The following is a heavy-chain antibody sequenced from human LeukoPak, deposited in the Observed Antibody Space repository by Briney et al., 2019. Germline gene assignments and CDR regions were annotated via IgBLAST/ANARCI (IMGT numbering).Heavy chain of an antibody. D-gene: IGHD2-2*01. CDR3: ARGSCSSSSCYERLNGLDV. CDR1: GFTFSNYD. Sequence: PGGARRLSCAGSGFTFSNYDIHWVRQATGKGLEWVSAFHTAGDTHYSGSVKGRFATSRENAKNSFYLQMNNLRAGDTALYYCARGSCSSSSCYERLNGLDVWGQGTPVTVSS. CDR2: FHTAGDT. J-gene: IGHJ6*02. V-gene: IGHV3-13*01.